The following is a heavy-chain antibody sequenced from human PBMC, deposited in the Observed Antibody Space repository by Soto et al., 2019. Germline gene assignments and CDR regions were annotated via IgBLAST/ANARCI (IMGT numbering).Heavy chain of an antibody. D-gene: IGHD1-1*01. J-gene: IGHJ4*02. CDR1: GGSISSGDYY. V-gene: IGHV4-31*11. Sequence: QVQLQESGPGLVKPSQTLSLTCAVSGGSISSGDYYWSWIRQHPGKGLEWIGYIFYSGTTYYNPARKGRDTQSVNTSKSQFSLRPGSVPGVDPGVDFCARRGRWKLYFYFWGQGTLVTVSS. CDR2: IFYSGTT. CDR3: ARRGRWKLYFYF.